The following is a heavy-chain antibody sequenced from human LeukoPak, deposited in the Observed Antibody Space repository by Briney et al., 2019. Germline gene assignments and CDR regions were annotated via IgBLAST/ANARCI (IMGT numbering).Heavy chain of an antibody. D-gene: IGHD2-15*01. CDR3: ARASGYCSGGSCSASGDAFDI. CDR1: GGSISSGGYY. V-gene: IGHV4-31*03. CDR2: IYYSGST. Sequence: SETLSLTCTVSGGSISSGGYYWSWLRQHPGKGLEWIGYIYYSGSTYYNPSLKSRVTISVDTSKNQFSLKLSSVTAADTAVYYCARASGYCSGGSCSASGDAFDIWGQGTMVTVSS. J-gene: IGHJ3*02.